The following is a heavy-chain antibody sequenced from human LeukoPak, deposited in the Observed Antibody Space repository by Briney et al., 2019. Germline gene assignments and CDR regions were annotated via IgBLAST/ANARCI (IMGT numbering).Heavy chain of an antibody. CDR3: ARGGAYYYYMDV. CDR1: GFTFSSYG. CDR2: ISASGTIT. J-gene: IGHJ6*03. D-gene: IGHD4/OR15-4a*01. V-gene: IGHV3-48*04. Sequence: QSGGSLRLSCAASGFTFSSYGMHWVRQAPGKGLEWISYISASGTITHYADSVEGRFTISRDNAKNSLYLQMNSLRAEDTAVYYCARGGAYYYYMDVWGKGTTVTVSS.